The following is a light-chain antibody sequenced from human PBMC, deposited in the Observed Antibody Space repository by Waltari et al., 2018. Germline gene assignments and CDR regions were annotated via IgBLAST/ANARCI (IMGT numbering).Light chain of an antibody. CDR3: QQFYSSPPT. CDR1: QSVFYSSSNKNS. Sequence: CESSQSVFYSSSNKNSLAWYQQKPGQPPKLLIHWASTRESGVPDRFSGSGSGTHFALTISSLQAEDVAVYYCQQFYSSPPTFGQGTKVEI. CDR2: WAS. J-gene: IGKJ1*01. V-gene: IGKV4-1*01.